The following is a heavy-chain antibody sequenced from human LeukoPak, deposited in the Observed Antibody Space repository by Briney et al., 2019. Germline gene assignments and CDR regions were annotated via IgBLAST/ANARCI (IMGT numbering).Heavy chain of an antibody. Sequence: SETLSLTCAVYGGSFSGYYWSWIRQPPGKGLEWIGEINHSGSTNYNPSLKSRVTISVDTSKNQFSLKLSSVTAADTAVYYCARLLWFGELPQDWGQGTLVTVSS. CDR1: GGSFSGYY. CDR3: ARLLWFGELPQD. CDR2: INHSGST. D-gene: IGHD3-10*01. J-gene: IGHJ4*02. V-gene: IGHV4-34*01.